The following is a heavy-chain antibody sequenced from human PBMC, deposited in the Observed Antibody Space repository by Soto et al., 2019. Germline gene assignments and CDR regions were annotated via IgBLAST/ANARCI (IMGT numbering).Heavy chain of an antibody. CDR2: ITRKADGETT. CDR1: GFTLSNAW. Sequence: EGPLVASGGGFIKPGGSLRLSCAASGFTLSNAWMNWVRQAPGKGLEWVGRITRKADGETTDYADPVKGRFTISRDDSKNMLYLQMNTLNTEDTAVYYCLPPGQSDGYWGQGTLVTVSS. CDR3: LPPGQSDGY. V-gene: IGHV3-15*01. J-gene: IGHJ4*02. D-gene: IGHD2-21*02.